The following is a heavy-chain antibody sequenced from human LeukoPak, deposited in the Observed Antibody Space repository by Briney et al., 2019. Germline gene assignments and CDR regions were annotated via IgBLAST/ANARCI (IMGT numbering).Heavy chain of an antibody. Sequence: SETLSLTRSVSGYSISSGYYWGWIRQPPGKGLEWIGSIYYSGSTYYNPSLKSRVTISVDTSKNQFSLKLSSVTAADTAVYYCARHAGRRDGYNYDYWGQGTLVTVSS. J-gene: IGHJ4*02. CDR3: ARHAGRRDGYNYDY. CDR2: IYYSGST. D-gene: IGHD5-24*01. CDR1: GYSISSGYY. V-gene: IGHV4-38-2*02.